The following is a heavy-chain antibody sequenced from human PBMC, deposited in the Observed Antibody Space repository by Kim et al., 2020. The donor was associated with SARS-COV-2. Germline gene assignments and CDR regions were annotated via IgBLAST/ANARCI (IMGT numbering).Heavy chain of an antibody. CDR3: AKLRFFDWALLFDF. CDR1: GFGFSSFA. Sequence: GGSLRLSCVASGFGFSSFAMSWVRQAPGKGLEWVSTIGGRGEKEFYAASVKGRFTISRDPSTNTLYLQMNGLRAEDTAVYFCAKLRFFDWALLFDFWGQGTLVTVSS. V-gene: IGHV3-23*01. CDR2: IGGRGEKE. D-gene: IGHD3-9*01. J-gene: IGHJ4*02.